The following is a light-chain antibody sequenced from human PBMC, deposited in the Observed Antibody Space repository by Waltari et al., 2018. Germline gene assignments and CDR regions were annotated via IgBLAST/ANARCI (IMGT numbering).Light chain of an antibody. J-gene: IGLJ2*01. V-gene: IGLV3-19*01. Sequence: SSDLTQDPSLSVALGQTVRITFPGNSLRRSSASWYHQRPGQAPILVLFGPDNRPSGIPDRFSGSTSGNTASLTITGAQAEDEADYYCHSRETFSTRLFGGGTRLTV. CDR1: SLRRSS. CDR2: GPD. CDR3: HSRETFSTRL.